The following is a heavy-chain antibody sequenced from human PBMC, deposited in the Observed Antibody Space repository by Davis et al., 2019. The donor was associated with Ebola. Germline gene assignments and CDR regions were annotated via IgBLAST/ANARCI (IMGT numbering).Heavy chain of an antibody. CDR3: ARGETLWGSLVYYYYGMDV. D-gene: IGHD7-27*01. CDR1: GGTFSSYA. J-gene: IGHJ6*02. Sequence: SVKVSCKASGGTFSSYAISWVRQAPGQGLEWMGGIIPIFGTANYAQKFQGRVTITADESTSTAYMELSSLRSEDTAVYYCARGETLWGSLVYYYYGMDVWGQGTTVPVSS. V-gene: IGHV1-69*13. CDR2: IIPIFGTA.